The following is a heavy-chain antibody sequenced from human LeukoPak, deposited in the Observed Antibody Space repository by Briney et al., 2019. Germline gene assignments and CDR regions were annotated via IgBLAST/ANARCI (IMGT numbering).Heavy chain of an antibody. J-gene: IGHJ6*03. CDR2: ISYDGSKI. Sequence: GGSLRLSCAASGFTFSSYPLHWVRQAPGKGLEWVTLISYDGSKIYYADSVKGRFTISRDTSKNTLYLQMNSLRAEDTAVYYCAKRGSYYYYMDVWGKGTTVTVSS. V-gene: IGHV3-30-3*02. CDR3: AKRGSYYYYMDV. D-gene: IGHD3-10*01. CDR1: GFTFSSYP.